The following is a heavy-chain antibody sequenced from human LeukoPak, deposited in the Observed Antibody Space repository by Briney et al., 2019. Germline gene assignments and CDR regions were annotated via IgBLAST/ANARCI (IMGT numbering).Heavy chain of an antibody. Sequence: GRSLRLSCVVSGFTFSDFHMSWLRQAPGKGLEWISYITNSGSDIEYADSVKGRFTISRDNAKNTLYLQMNSLRAEDTAVYYCARGLVHDTSGYYSDYWGQGTLVTVSS. D-gene: IGHD3-22*01. J-gene: IGHJ4*02. CDR3: ARGLVHDTSGYYSDY. V-gene: IGHV3-11*04. CDR1: GFTFSDFH. CDR2: ITNSGSDI.